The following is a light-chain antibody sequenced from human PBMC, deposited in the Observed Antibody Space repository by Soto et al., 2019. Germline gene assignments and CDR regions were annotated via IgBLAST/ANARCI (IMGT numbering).Light chain of an antibody. Sequence: DIQMTQSPSTLSASVGDRVTITCRASQSISSWLAWYQQKPGKAPKLLIYKASSLESGVPSRFSGSGYGTEFTLTISSLQPDDSATYYCPKYNSYGTLAQGTNVDIK. V-gene: IGKV1-5*03. CDR2: KAS. CDR1: QSISSW. CDR3: PKYNSYGT. J-gene: IGKJ1*01.